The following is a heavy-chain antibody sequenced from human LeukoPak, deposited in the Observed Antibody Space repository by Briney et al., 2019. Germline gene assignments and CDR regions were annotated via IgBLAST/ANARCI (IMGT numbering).Heavy chain of an antibody. Sequence: ASVNVSCKASGYTFTAYNIHWVRQAPGQRLEWMGWIAPGNANTKYSQKFQGRVTLTTDTSASTAYMELSSLTSEDTGVFYCARGAVPAHFDYWGQGTLVTVSS. CDR2: IAPGNANT. CDR3: ARGAVPAHFDY. V-gene: IGHV1-3*01. J-gene: IGHJ4*02. CDR1: GYTFTAYN. D-gene: IGHD3-3*02.